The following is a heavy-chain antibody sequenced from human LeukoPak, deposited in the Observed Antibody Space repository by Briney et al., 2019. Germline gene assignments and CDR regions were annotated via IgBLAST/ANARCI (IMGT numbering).Heavy chain of an antibody. Sequence: SVKVSCKASGGTFSSYAISWVRQAPRQGLEWMGGSIPIFGTANYAQKFQGRVTITADESTSTAYMELSGLRSEDTAVYYCARDRQGPLRPRDRYYFDYWGQGTLVTVSS. V-gene: IGHV1-69*13. D-gene: IGHD3-3*01. CDR3: ARDRQGPLRPRDRYYFDY. CDR1: GGTFSSYA. J-gene: IGHJ4*02. CDR2: SIPIFGTA.